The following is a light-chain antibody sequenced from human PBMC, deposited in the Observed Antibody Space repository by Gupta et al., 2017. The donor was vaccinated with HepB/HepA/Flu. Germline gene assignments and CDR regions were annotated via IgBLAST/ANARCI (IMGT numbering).Light chain of an antibody. J-gene: IGLJ3*02. CDR1: SSDVGGYNY. V-gene: IGLV2-14*03. CDR2: DVS. CDR3: SSYTSSSTSAV. Sequence: CALTPPAPVSRSPGQSLTIPCPATSSDVGGYNYVSWYQQHPGKAPKLMIYDVSNRPSGVSNRFSGSKSGNTASLTISGLQAEDEADYYCSSYTSSSTSAVFGGGTKLTVL.